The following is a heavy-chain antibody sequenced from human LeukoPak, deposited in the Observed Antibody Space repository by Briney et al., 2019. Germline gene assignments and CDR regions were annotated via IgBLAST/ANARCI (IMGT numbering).Heavy chain of an antibody. Sequence: SETLSLTCTVSGGSISSYYWSWIRQPPGKGLEWIGYIYYSGSTNYNPSLKSRVTISVDTSKNQFSLKLSSVTAADTAVYHCAGLPYGDYVFDYWGQGTLVTVSS. CDR2: IYYSGST. D-gene: IGHD4-17*01. J-gene: IGHJ4*02. V-gene: IGHV4-59*08. CDR3: AGLPYGDYVFDY. CDR1: GGSISSYY.